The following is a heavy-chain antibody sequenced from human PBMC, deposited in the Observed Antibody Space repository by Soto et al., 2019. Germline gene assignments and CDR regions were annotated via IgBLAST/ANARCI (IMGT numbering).Heavy chain of an antibody. CDR2: ISSGSSYI. CDR1: EFTFSVYS. Sequence: EVQLEESGGGLVKPGGSLRLSSVASEFTFSVYSMNWVRQAPGQGLEWASSISSGSSYIYYAGSEQGRFTISRDNVKSVLFVHIYSPRVADSALYFCQCNRVKIRGGYHHYYGMDAWGQGTTVTVSS. CDR3: QCNRVKIRGGYHHYYGMDA. J-gene: IGHJ6*02. V-gene: IGHV3-21*02. D-gene: IGHD3-16*02.